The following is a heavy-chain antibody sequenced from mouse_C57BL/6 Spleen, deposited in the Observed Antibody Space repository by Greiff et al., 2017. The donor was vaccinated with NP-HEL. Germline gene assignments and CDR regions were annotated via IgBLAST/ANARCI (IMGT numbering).Heavy chain of an antibody. CDR3: ATMVTRAWFAY. CDR2: INPSSGYT. CDR1: GYTFTSYT. J-gene: IGHJ3*01. D-gene: IGHD2-2*01. V-gene: IGHV1-4*01. Sequence: VQLQQSGAELARPGASVKMSCKASGYTFTSYTMHWVKQRPGQGLEWIGYINPSSGYTKYNQKFKDKATLTADKSSSTAYMQLSSLTSEDSAVYYCATMVTRAWFAYWGQGTLVTVSA.